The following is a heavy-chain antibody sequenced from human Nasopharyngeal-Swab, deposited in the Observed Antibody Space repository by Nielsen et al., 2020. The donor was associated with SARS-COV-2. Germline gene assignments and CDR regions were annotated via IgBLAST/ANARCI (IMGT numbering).Heavy chain of an antibody. CDR1: GFTFSSYG. D-gene: IGHD3-3*01. Sequence: GESLKISCAASGFTFSSYGMHWVRQAQGKGLEWVAVIWYDGSNKYYADSVKGRFTISRDNSKNTLYLQMNSLRAEDTAVYYCARDGTYYDFWSGLPDYWGQGTLVTVSS. CDR3: ARDGTYYDFWSGLPDY. J-gene: IGHJ4*02. CDR2: IWYDGSNK. V-gene: IGHV3-33*01.